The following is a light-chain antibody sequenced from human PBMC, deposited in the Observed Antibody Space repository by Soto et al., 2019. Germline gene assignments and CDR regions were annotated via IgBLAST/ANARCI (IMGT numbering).Light chain of an antibody. Sequence: QSVLTQPASASGSPGQSITISCTGTSSDVGGYNYVSWYQQYPGKAPKLMIYDVSNRPSGVSNRFSGSKSGNTASLTISGFQAEDEADYYCSSYTSSSTPHVVFGGGTQLTVL. CDR1: SSDVGGYNY. CDR3: SSYTSSSTPHVV. V-gene: IGLV2-14*01. CDR2: DVS. J-gene: IGLJ2*01.